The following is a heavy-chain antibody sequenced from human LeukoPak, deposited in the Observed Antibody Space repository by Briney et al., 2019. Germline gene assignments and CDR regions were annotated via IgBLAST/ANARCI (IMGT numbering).Heavy chain of an antibody. Sequence: GGSLRLSCAASGFTFSRDTMHWVRQAPGKGLECVSAINSNGESTYYANSVKGRFTISRDNSKNTLYLQMGSLRAEDTAVYYCAREYSSGYFDYWGQGTLVTVSS. D-gene: IGHD6-19*01. CDR3: AREYSSGYFDY. CDR2: INSNGEST. CDR1: GFTFSRDT. V-gene: IGHV3-64*01. J-gene: IGHJ4*02.